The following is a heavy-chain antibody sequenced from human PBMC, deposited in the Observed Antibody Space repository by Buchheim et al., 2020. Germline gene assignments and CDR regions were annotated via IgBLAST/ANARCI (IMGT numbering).Heavy chain of an antibody. V-gene: IGHV3-30*18. CDR2: ISYDGSNK. D-gene: IGHD2-2*01. J-gene: IGHJ6*02. CDR1: GFTFNSYV. CDR3: AKVIFGYQLPRYGIRV. Sequence: QVQLVESGGGVVQPGRSLRLSCVASGFTFNSYVMHWVRQAPGKGLEWVAVISYDGSNKYYADSVKGRFTISRDNSKNTLYLQMNSLRAEDTAVYYCAKVIFGYQLPRYGIRVWGQGT.